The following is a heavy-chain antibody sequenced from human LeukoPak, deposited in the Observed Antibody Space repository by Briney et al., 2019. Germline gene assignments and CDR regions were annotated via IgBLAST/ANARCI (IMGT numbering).Heavy chain of an antibody. J-gene: IGHJ4*02. V-gene: IGHV1-2*02. CDR1: GYTFTGYY. CDR2: INPNSGGT. D-gene: IGHD3-3*01. CDR3: ASGTIFGVVMPVFGY. Sequence: GASVKVSCKASGYTFTGYYMHWVRQAPGQGLEWMGWINPNSGGTNYAQKFQGRVTMTRDTSISTAYMELSRLRSDDTAVYYCASGTIFGVVMPVFGYWGQGTLVTVSS.